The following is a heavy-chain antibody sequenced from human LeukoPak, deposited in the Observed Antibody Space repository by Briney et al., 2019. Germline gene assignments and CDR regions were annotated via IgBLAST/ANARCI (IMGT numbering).Heavy chain of an antibody. Sequence: GESLKISCKGSGYSFTNYGISWVRQAPGQGLEWMGWVHVYTGETNYAQKYQGRVTMTTDSSTSTVYMELRSLRSDDTAVYYCARDKGRWLEDTFDYWGQGTLVSVSA. D-gene: IGHD5-12*01. J-gene: IGHJ4*02. CDR3: ARDKGRWLEDTFDY. CDR1: GYSFTNYG. V-gene: IGHV1-18*04. CDR2: VHVYTGET.